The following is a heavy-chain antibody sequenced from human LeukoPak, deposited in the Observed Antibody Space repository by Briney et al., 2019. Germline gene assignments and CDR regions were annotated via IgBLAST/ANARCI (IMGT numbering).Heavy chain of an antibody. CDR3: ARKYYYGSGSFDY. CDR1: GGSFSGYY. D-gene: IGHD3-10*01. V-gene: IGHV4-59*01. J-gene: IGHJ4*02. Sequence: PSETLSLTCAVYGGSFSGYYWGWIRQPPGKGLEWIGYIYYSGSTNYNPSLKSRVTISVDTSRNQFSLKLSSVTAADTAVYYCARKYYYGSGSFDYWGQGTLVTVSS. CDR2: IYYSGST.